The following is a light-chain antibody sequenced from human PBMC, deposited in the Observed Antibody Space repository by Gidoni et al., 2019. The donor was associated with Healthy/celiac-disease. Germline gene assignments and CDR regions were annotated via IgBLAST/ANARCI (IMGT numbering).Light chain of an antibody. V-gene: IGKV1-5*01. CDR1: QSISSW. Sequence: IQMTQSPSTLSASVGDRVTITCRASQSISSWLAWYQQKPGKAPKLLIYDASSLESGVPSRFSGSGAGREVTLTISSRQPDDVATYYCQQYNSYSPWTFGQGTKVEIK. J-gene: IGKJ1*01. CDR3: QQYNSYSPWT. CDR2: DAS.